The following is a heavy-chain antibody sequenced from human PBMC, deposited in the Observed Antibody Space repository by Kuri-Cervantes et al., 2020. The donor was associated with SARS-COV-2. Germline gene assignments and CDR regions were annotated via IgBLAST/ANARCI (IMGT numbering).Heavy chain of an antibody. Sequence: GESLKISCAASGFTFSSYGMHWVRQAPGKGLEWVAFIRYDGSNKYYADSVKGRFTISRDNSKNTLYLQMNSLRAEDTAVYYCARGGDIVLMVYAIPLYGAFDIWGQGTMVTDSS. V-gene: IGHV3-30*02. CDR3: ARGGDIVLMVYAIPLYGAFDI. J-gene: IGHJ3*02. CDR1: GFTFSSYG. D-gene: IGHD2-8*01. CDR2: IRYDGSNK.